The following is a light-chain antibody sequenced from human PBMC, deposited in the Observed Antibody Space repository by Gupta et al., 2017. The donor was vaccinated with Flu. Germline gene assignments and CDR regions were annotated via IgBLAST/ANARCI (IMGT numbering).Light chain of an antibody. CDR1: QNILRY. CDR2: DAS. Sequence: IRMTQSPSSLSASVGDRVTITCRASQNILRYLYWYQQKPGKAPKLLIYDASTLQSGVPSSFFGSGYGTDFTPPISSLQLEDVATYYCQQSSTLTSTFGRGTKVEIK. CDR3: QQSSTLTST. V-gene: IGKV1-39*01. J-gene: IGKJ1*01.